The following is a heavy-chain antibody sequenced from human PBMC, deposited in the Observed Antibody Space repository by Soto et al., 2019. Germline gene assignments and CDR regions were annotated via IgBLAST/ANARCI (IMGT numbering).Heavy chain of an antibody. V-gene: IGHV1-46*01. CDR2: IDPSGGST. J-gene: IGHJ3*02. Sequence: QVQLVQSGAEVKKPGASVKLSCEASGYTFSTYYLHWVRQAPGQGPEWMGKIDPSGGSTTYAQKFQGRVTMNRDTSASTVYMELSSLRSEDTAIYYSVRSDIAATILAFDIWGQGTMVTVSS. CDR3: VRSDIAATILAFDI. D-gene: IGHD6-25*01. CDR1: GYTFSTYY.